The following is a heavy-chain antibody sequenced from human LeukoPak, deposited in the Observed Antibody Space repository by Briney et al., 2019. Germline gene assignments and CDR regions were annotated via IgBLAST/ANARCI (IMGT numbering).Heavy chain of an antibody. CDR1: GFTFDDYA. V-gene: IGHV3-9*01. Sequence: GGSLRLSCAASGFTFDDYAMHWVRQAPGKGLEWVSGISWNSGSIGYADSVKGRFTISRDNAKNSLYLQMNRLRAEGTALYYCAKDMAPWNDFWSGYPLDYWGQGTLVTVSS. J-gene: IGHJ4*02. D-gene: IGHD3-3*01. CDR3: AKDMAPWNDFWSGYPLDY. CDR2: ISWNSGSI.